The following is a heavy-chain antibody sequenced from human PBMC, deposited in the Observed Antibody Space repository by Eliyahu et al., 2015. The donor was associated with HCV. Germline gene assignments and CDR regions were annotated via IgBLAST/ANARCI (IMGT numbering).Heavy chain of an antibody. CDR3: ARDQAGLRRTPFDY. V-gene: IGHV3-21*01. J-gene: IGHJ4*02. D-gene: IGHD4-17*01. Sequence: EVQLVESGGGLVKPGGSLRLSXAASGFXFSSYSMNWVRQAPGKGLEWVSSISSSSSYIYYADSVKGRFTISRDNAKNSLYLQMNSLRAEDTAVYYCARDQAGLRRTPFDYWGQGTLVTVSS. CDR1: GFXFSSYS. CDR2: ISSSSSYI.